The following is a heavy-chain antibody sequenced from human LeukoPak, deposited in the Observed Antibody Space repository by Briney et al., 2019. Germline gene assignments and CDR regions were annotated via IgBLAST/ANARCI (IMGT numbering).Heavy chain of an antibody. CDR3: ARDIILEYYDSSGYPVGDY. CDR2: IYYSGST. Sequence: SETLSLTCTVSGGSISSSSYYWGWIRQPPGKGLEWIGSIYYSGSTYYNPSLKSRVTISIDTSKNQFSLKLSSVTAADTAVYYCARDIILEYYDSSGYPVGDYWGQGTLVTVSS. J-gene: IGHJ4*02. D-gene: IGHD3-22*01. V-gene: IGHV4-39*07. CDR1: GGSISSSSYY.